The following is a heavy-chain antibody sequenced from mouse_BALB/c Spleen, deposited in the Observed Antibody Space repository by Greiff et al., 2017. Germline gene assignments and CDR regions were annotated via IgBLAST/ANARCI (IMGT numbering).Heavy chain of an antibody. CDR2: INPSNGGT. D-gene: IGHD2-13*01. V-gene: IGHV1S81*02. CDR3: TRFPIYYDDPAWFAY. J-gene: IGHJ3*01. CDR1: GYTFTSYY. Sequence: QVQLQQPGAELVKPGASVKLSCKASGYTFTSYYMYWVKQRPGQGLEWIGGINPSNGGTNFNEKFKSKATLTVDKSSSTAYMQLSSLTSEDSAVYYCTRFPIYYDDPAWFAYWGQGTLVTVSA.